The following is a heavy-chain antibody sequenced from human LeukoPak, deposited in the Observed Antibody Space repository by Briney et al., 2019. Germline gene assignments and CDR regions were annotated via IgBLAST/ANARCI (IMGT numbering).Heavy chain of an antibody. CDR3: ARGPAAISDYMDV. CDR2: IIPIFGTA. D-gene: IGHD2-2*01. V-gene: IGHV1-69*05. Sequence: SVKVSCKASGGTFSSYAISWVRQAPGQGLEARGGIIPIFGTANYAQKFQGRVTITTDEPTSTAYMELSSLRSEDTAVYSCARGPAAISDYMDVWGKGTTVTVSS. CDR1: GGTFSSYA. J-gene: IGHJ6*03.